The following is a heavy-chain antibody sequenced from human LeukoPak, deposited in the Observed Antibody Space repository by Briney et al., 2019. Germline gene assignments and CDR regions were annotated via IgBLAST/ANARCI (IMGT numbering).Heavy chain of an antibody. CDR3: AKGEGIAAAGYAY. D-gene: IGHD6-13*01. CDR2: ISYDGSNK. CDR1: GFTFSSFG. Sequence: GGSMRLSCAASGFTFSSFGMHWVRQAPGGGLEWVAVISYDGSNKYYADSVKGRFTISRDNSKNPLYLQMNGLRAEDTVVYYCAKGEGIAAAGYAYWGQGTLVTVSS. J-gene: IGHJ4*02. V-gene: IGHV3-30*18.